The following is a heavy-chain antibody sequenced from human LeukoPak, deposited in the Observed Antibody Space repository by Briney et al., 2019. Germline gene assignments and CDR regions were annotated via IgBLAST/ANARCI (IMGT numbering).Heavy chain of an antibody. J-gene: IGHJ4*02. V-gene: IGHV4-34*01. CDR1: GGSFSGYY. CDR2: INHSGST. Sequence: SETLSLTCAVYGGSFSGYYWSWIRQPPGKGLEWIGEINHSGSTNYNPSLKSRVTISVDTSKNQFSLKLSSVTAADTAVYYCARGETTVDYWGQGTLVTVSS. D-gene: IGHD4-17*01. CDR3: ARGETTVDY.